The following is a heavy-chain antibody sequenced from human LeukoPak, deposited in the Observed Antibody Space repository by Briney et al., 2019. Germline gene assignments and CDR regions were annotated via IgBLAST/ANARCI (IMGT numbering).Heavy chain of an antibody. CDR3: ARDIDWLDP. V-gene: IGHV7-4-1*02. CDR1: GYTFTSYA. D-gene: IGHD3-16*02. Sequence: ASVKVSCKASGYTFTSYAMNWVRQAPGQGLEWMGWINTNTGNPTYVQGFTGRFVFSLDLSVNTAYLQISSLKAEDTAVYYCARDIDWLDPWGQGTLVTVSS. CDR2: INTNTGNP. J-gene: IGHJ5*02.